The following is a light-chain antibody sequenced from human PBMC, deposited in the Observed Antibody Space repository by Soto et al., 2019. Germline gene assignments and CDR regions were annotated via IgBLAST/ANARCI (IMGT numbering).Light chain of an antibody. CDR3: SSYTSSTTWV. CDR1: SSDVGGYNY. Sequence: QSALTQPASVSGSPGQSITISCTGTSSDVGGYNYVSWYQHHPGKVPKLMIYEVSYRPSGASNRFSGSKSGNTASLTISGLQAEDEADYYCSSYTSSTTWVFGGGTKLTVL. J-gene: IGLJ3*02. V-gene: IGLV2-14*01. CDR2: EVS.